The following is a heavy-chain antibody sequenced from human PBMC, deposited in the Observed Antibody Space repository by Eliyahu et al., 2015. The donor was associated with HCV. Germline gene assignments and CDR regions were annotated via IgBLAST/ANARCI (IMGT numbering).Heavy chain of an antibody. J-gene: IGHJ4*02. CDR2: ISXDGSNK. CDR3: VRDQGGGGDYPFLFFEY. Sequence: QVQLVESGGGVVQPGRSLRLXCAAXGFTFSXYXXHWVRQASGKGVGWVAVISXDGSNKYYTDSVKGRFTISRDNSRNTLYLQMSSLRTEDTAVYYCVRDQGGGGDYPFLFFEYWGQGALVTVSS. V-gene: IGHV3-30-3*01. CDR1: GFTFSXYX. D-gene: IGHD4-17*01.